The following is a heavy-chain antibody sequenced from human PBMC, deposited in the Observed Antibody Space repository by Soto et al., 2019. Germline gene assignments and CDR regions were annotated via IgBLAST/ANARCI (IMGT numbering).Heavy chain of an antibody. CDR2: IIPIFGTA. D-gene: IGHD6-19*01. CDR1: RVTFSKFI. V-gene: IGHV1-69*01. CDR3: AKVRYSSPMGYYYGMDV. Sequence: QGQLEQSGGEVKKPGSSVKVSCKASRVTFSKFIVTWVRQAPGLGLEWVGGIIPIFGTANYAQKFQGRVTITADESTSTSYMEVNKLRSEDTAVYYCAKVRYSSPMGYYYGMDVWGQGTTVTVSS. J-gene: IGHJ6*02.